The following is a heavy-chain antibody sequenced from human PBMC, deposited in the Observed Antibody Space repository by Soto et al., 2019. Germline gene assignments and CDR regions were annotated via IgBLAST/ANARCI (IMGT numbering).Heavy chain of an antibody. CDR3: ARDSSIAARSAFDI. D-gene: IGHD6-6*01. CDR1: GGTFSSYA. CDR2: IIPIFGTA. J-gene: IGHJ3*02. Sequence: GASVKVSCKASGGTFSSYAISWVRQAPGQGLEWMGGIIPIFGTANYAQKFQGRVTITADESTSTAYMELSSLRSEDTAVYYCARDSSIAARSAFDIWGQWTMVTVSS. V-gene: IGHV1-69*13.